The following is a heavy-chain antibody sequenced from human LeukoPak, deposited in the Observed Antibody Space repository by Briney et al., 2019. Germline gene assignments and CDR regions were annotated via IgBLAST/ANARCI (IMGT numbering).Heavy chain of an antibody. CDR1: GHSFSSYW. CDR3: ARQGGYGGFDY. D-gene: IGHD4-23*01. CDR2: IYLGDSDT. Sequence: GESLKISCKGSGHSFSSYWIGWVRQMPGKGLEWMGIIYLGDSDTRYSPAFQGQVTMSADKSISTAYLQWNSLKASDTAMYYCARQGGYGGFDYWGQGTLVTVSS. V-gene: IGHV5-51*01. J-gene: IGHJ4*02.